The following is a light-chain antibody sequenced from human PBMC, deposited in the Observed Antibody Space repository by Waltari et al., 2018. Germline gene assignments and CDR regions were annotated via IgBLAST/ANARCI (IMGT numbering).Light chain of an antibody. CDR3: QTWDTDIRV. J-gene: IGLJ3*02. V-gene: IGLV4-69*01. CDR1: SGHSSYA. Sequence: QLVLTQSPSASASLGASVKLTCTLSSGHSSYAIAWHQQQPEKGPRFLMKLNSDGSHSKGDGIPARFSGSSSGTERYLTISSLQSEDEADYYCQTWDTDIRVFGGGTELTVL. CDR2: LNSDGSH.